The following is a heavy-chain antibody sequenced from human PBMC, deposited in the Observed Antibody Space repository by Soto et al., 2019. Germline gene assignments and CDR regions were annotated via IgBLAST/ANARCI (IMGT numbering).Heavy chain of an antibody. CDR3: VKEFRGDWNDVEAFDI. CDR1: GFTFSSYG. D-gene: IGHD1-1*01. V-gene: IGHV3-30*18. Sequence: QVQLVESGGGVVEPGRSLRLSCAASGFTFSSYGMHWVRQAPGKGLEWVAVISYDGSNKYYADSVKGRFTISRDNSKNTLYLQMNSLRAEDTAVYYCVKEFRGDWNDVEAFDIWGQGTMVTVSS. CDR2: ISYDGSNK. J-gene: IGHJ3*02.